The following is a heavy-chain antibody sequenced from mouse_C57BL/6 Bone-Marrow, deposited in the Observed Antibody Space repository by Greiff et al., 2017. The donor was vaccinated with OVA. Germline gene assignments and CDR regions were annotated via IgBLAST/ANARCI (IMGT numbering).Heavy chain of an antibody. J-gene: IGHJ4*01. Sequence: VKLQQPGTELVKPGASVKLSCKASGYTFTSYWMHWVKQRPGQGLEWIGNINPSNGGTNYNEKFKSKATLTVDKSSSTAYMQLSSLTSEDSAVYYCARKGGIPLCYYAMDYWGQGTSVTVSS. CDR3: ARKGGIPLCYYAMDY. CDR1: GYTFTSYW. V-gene: IGHV1-53*01. CDR2: INPSNGGT.